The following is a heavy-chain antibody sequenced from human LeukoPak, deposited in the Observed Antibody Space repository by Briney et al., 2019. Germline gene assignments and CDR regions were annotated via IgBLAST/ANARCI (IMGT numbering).Heavy chain of an antibody. CDR1: GFTFSSYW. V-gene: IGHV3-7*01. Sequence: GGSLRLSCAASGFTFSSYWMSWVRQAPGKGLEWVANIKQDGSEKYYVDSVKGRFTISRDNAKNSLYLQMNSLRAEDTAVYYCARVSVVSGVIVVVTATYMDVWGKGTTVTISS. CDR2: IKQDGSEK. J-gene: IGHJ6*03. D-gene: IGHD2-21*02. CDR3: ARVSVVSGVIVVVTATYMDV.